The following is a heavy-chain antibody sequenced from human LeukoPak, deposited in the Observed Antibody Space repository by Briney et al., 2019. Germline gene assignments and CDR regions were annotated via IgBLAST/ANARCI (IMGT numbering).Heavy chain of an antibody. CDR2: INPSGGST. CDR1: GYIFTTYY. D-gene: IGHD1-14*01. J-gene: IGHJ4*02. CDR3: ARDVLGRICDY. Sequence: ASVKVSCKASGYIFTTYYMHWMRQAPGQGLEWMGIINPSGGSTSYAQKFQGRVTMTRDMSTSTVYMELSSLRSEDTAVYYCARDVLGRICDYWGQGTLVTVSS. V-gene: IGHV1-46*01.